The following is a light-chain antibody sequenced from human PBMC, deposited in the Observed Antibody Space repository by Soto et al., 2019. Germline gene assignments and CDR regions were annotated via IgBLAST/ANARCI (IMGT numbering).Light chain of an antibody. Sequence: DIQMTQSPSSLSASVGDRVTITCRASQTISTHLNWYQQKPGKAPKLLIYAASTLHSGVPSRFSGSGSGTDFPLTINSLQPEDFATYYCQQSLTIPYTFGQGTKLEIK. V-gene: IGKV1-39*01. J-gene: IGKJ2*01. CDR2: AAS. CDR3: QQSLTIPYT. CDR1: QTISTH.